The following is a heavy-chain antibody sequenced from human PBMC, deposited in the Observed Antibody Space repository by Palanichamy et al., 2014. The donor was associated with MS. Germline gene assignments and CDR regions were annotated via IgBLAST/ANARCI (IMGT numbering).Heavy chain of an antibody. J-gene: IGHJ4*02. CDR2: INSGAGTL. Sequence: EVQLVGSGGGLVQPGGSLRLSCAVSGFTFSNYEMNWVRQAPGKGLEWLSYINSGAGTLYYADSVQGRFTISRDNAKKSLYLQMNSLRAEDTAVYYCARGARLAYCGGNCGYYFDYWGQGTLITVSS. CDR1: GFTFSNYE. CDR3: ARGARLAYCGGNCGYYFDY. D-gene: IGHD2-21*02. V-gene: IGHV3-48*03.